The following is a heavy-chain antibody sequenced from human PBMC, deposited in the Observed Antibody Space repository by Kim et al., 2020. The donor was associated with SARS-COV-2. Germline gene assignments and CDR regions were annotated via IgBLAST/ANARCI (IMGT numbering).Heavy chain of an antibody. CDR3: AKVGPGY. CDR2: RTK. V-gene: IGHV3-30*02. J-gene: IGHJ4*02. Sequence: RTKYYADSVKGRLTISRDNSKNTLYLQMNSLRAEDTAVYYCAKVGPGYWGQGTLVTVSS.